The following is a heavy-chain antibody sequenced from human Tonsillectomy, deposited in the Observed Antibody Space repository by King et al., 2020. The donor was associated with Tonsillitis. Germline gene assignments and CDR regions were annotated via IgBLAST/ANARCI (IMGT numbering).Heavy chain of an antibody. J-gene: IGHJ4*02. CDR2: IYSGSSAT. D-gene: IGHD3-22*01. V-gene: IGHV3-23*03. CDR3: AKTPCYYDNSGPYFDY. Sequence: VQLVESGGGLVPPGGSLRLTCAASRFTFSSYAMSWVRQAPGKGLEWVSVIYSGSSATYYADSVKGRFTISRDNSKNTLYLQMNSLRADDTAVYYCAKTPCYYDNSGPYFDYWGQGTLVTVSS. CDR1: RFTFSSYA.